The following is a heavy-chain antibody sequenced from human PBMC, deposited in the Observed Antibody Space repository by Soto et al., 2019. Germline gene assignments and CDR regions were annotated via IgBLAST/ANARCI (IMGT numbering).Heavy chain of an antibody. D-gene: IGHD3-22*01. J-gene: IGHJ4*02. CDR2: IYYSGST. Sequence: SETLSLTCTVSGGSISSSSYYWGWIRQPPGKGLEWIGSIYYSGSTYYNPSLKSRVTISVDTSKNQFSLKLSSVTAADTAVYYCATRKDYYASSGLDYWCQGTLVTVS. CDR3: ATRKDYYASSGLDY. V-gene: IGHV4-39*01. CDR1: GGSISSSSYY.